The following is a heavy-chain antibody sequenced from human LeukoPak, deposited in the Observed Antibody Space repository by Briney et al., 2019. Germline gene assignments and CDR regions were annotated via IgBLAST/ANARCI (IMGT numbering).Heavy chain of an antibody. CDR1: GGSISSSGYY. CDR2: IYYSGST. V-gene: IGHV4-39*07. J-gene: IGHJ4*02. CDR3: ARLFYYDSSGYDDDY. Sequence: SETLSLTCTVSGGSISSSGYYWGWIRQPPGKGLEWIGSIYYSGSTYYNPSLKSRVTISVDTSKNQFSLKLSSVTAADTAVYYCARLFYYDSSGYDDDYWGQGTLVTVSS. D-gene: IGHD3-22*01.